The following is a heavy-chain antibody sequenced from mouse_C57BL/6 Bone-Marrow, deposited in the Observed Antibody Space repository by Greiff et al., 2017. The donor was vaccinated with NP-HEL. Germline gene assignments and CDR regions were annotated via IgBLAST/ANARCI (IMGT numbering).Heavy chain of an antibody. J-gene: IGHJ3*01. CDR1: GFNIKDDY. CDR2: IDPENGDT. CDR3: TTCLYYYD. D-gene: IGHD1-1*01. V-gene: IGHV14-4*01. Sequence: VQLKRSGAELVRPGASVKLSCTASGFNIKDDYMHWVKQRPEQGLEWIGWIDPENGDTEYASKFQGKATITADTSSNTAYLQLSSLTSEDTAVYYCTTCLYYYDWGQGTLVTVSA.